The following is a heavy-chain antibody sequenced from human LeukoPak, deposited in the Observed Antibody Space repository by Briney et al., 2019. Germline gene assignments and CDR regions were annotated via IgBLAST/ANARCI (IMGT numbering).Heavy chain of an antibody. CDR1: GGSFSGYY. J-gene: IGHJ6*02. Sequence: PSETLSLTCAVYGGSFSGYYWSWIRQPPGKGLEWIGEINHSGSTNYNPSLKSRVTISVDTSKNQFSLKLSSVTAADTAVYYCARGLDDTLAYGMDVWGQGTTVTVSS. CDR3: ARGLDDTLAYGMDV. D-gene: IGHD3-9*01. V-gene: IGHV4-34*01. CDR2: INHSGST.